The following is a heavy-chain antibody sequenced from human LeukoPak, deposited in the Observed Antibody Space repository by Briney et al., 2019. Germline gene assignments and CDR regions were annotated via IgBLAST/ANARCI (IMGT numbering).Heavy chain of an antibody. D-gene: IGHD5-18*01. Sequence: SVKVSCKASGGTFSSYAISWVRQAPGQGLEWMGGIIPIFGTANYAQKFQGRVTITADESASTAYMELSSLRSEDTAVYYCARDGYSADAFDIWGQGTMVTVSS. CDR3: ARDGYSADAFDI. J-gene: IGHJ3*02. CDR1: GGTFSSYA. V-gene: IGHV1-69*01. CDR2: IIPIFGTA.